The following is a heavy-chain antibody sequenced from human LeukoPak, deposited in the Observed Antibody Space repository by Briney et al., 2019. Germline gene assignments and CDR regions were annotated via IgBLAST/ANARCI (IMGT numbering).Heavy chain of an antibody. V-gene: IGHV4-38-2*02. J-gene: IGHJ3*02. CDR3: AREPPADSGSNDAFDI. CDR2: IYYSGST. D-gene: IGHD1-26*01. CDR1: GYSISSGYY. Sequence: KPSETLSLTCTVSGYSISSGYYWGWIRQPPGKGLEWIGSIYYSGSTYYNPSLKSRVTISVDTSKNQFSLKLSSVTAADTAVYYCAREPPADSGSNDAFDIWGQGTMVTVSS.